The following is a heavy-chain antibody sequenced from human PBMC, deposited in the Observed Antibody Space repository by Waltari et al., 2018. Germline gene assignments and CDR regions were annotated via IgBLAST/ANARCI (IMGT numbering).Heavy chain of an antibody. J-gene: IGHJ6*02. D-gene: IGHD3-22*01. CDR1: GGTFSSYA. CDR3: ARDGTYDSSGYYSYYYYGMDV. V-gene: IGHV1-69*08. Sequence: QVQLVQSGAEVKKPGSSVKVPCQSSGGTFSSYALSWVRQAPCPRLEWMGRIIPIFGTANYAQKCQGSVTITADKSTSTAYMELSSLRSEDTAVYYCARDGTYDSSGYYSYYYYGMDVWGQGTTVTVSS. CDR2: IIPIFGTA.